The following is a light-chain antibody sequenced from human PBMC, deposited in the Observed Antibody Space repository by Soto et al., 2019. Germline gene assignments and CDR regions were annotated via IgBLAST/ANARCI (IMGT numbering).Light chain of an antibody. Sequence: DIQITQSPYSLSVSVGDRVTITCRASETISTFLNWYQVKPGKAPNQLIYAASTLQDGVPSRFSGSGSGTDFTLTINSLQPEDFATYYCQQGYDISPITFAQGTRLEIK. CDR3: QQGYDISPIT. V-gene: IGKV1-39*01. CDR2: AAS. CDR1: ETISTF. J-gene: IGKJ5*01.